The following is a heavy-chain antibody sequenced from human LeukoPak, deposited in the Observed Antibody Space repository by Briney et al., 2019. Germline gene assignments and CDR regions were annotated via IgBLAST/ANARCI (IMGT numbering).Heavy chain of an antibody. CDR2: IYSSGST. V-gene: IGHV3-66*03. D-gene: IGHD6-6*01. Sequence: GVLRLSCAASGFPFITNYMSWVRQAPGKGREWVSVIYSSGSTYYADSVKGRFTIFRDNSKNTLYLQMNSLRAEDTAVYYCARDGGLAPYSSSTPFDYWGQGTLVTVSS. CDR1: GFPFITNY. CDR3: ARDGGLAPYSSSTPFDY. J-gene: IGHJ4*02.